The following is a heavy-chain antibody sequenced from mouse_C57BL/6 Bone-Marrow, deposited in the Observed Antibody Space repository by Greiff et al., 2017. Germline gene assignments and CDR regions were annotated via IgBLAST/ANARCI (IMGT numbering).Heavy chain of an antibody. V-gene: IGHV1-72*01. CDR3: AREHITTVVAEGFAY. J-gene: IGHJ3*01. Sequence: QVQLKESGAELVKPGASVKLSCKASGYTFTSYWMHWVKQRPGRGLEWIGRIDPNSGGTKYNEKFKSKATLTVDKPSSTAYMQLSSLTSEDSAVYCCAREHITTVVAEGFAYWGQGTLVTVSA. CDR1: GYTFTSYW. CDR2: IDPNSGGT. D-gene: IGHD1-1*01.